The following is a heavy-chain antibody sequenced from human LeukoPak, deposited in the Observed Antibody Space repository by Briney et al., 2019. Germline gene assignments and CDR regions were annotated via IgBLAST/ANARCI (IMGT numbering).Heavy chain of an antibody. V-gene: IGHV1-18*01. J-gene: IGHJ4*02. CDR1: GYTFTSYG. CDR3: ARDYYDSSGQCYFDY. Sequence: ASVTVSCKASGYTFTSYGISWVRQAPGQGLEGMGWITPYNANTDYAQKLQARVTLTTDTSTSTAYMELRSLRSDDTAVYYCARDYYDSSGQCYFDYWGQGTLVIVSS. CDR2: ITPYNANT. D-gene: IGHD3-22*01.